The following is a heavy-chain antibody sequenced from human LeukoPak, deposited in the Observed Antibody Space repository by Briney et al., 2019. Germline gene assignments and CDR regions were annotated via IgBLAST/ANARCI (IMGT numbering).Heavy chain of an antibody. CDR2: ISSSGSTI. Sequence: GGSLTLSCEASGFTFSSYEMNWVRQAPGKGLEWVSYISSSGSTIYYADSVKGRFTISRDNAKNSLYLQMNSLRAEDTAVYYCARLWFGELLLYGMDVWGKGTTVTVSS. V-gene: IGHV3-48*03. CDR3: ARLWFGELLLYGMDV. CDR1: GFTFSSYE. D-gene: IGHD3-10*01. J-gene: IGHJ6*04.